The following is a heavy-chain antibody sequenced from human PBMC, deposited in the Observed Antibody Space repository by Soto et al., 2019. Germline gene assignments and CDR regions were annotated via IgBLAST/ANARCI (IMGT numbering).Heavy chain of an antibody. CDR1: GGSISSGDYY. CDR3: ARDYGGNFHFDY. Sequence: SETLSLTCTVSGGSISSGDYYWSWIRQPPGKGLEWIGYIYYSGSTYYNPSLKSRVTISVDTSKNQFSPKLSSVTAADTAVYYCARDYGGNFHFDYWGQGTLVTVSS. D-gene: IGHD4-17*01. J-gene: IGHJ4*02. CDR2: IYYSGST. V-gene: IGHV4-30-4*01.